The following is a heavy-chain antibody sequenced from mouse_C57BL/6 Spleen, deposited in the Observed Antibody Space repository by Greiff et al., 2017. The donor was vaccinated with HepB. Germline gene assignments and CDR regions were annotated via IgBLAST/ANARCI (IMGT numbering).Heavy chain of an antibody. CDR2: INPNNGGT. D-gene: IGHD4-1*01. Sequence: VQLQQSGPELVKPGASVKISCKASGYTFTDYYMNWVKQSHGKSLEWIGDINPNNGGTSYNQKFKGKATLTVDKSSSTAYMELRSLTSEDSAVYYCARSWDQAWFAYWGQGTLVTVSA. V-gene: IGHV1-26*01. J-gene: IGHJ3*01. CDR1: GYTFTDYY. CDR3: ARSWDQAWFAY.